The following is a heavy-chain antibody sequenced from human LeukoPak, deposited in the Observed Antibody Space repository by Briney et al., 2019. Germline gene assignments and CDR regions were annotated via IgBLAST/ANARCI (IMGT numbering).Heavy chain of an antibody. V-gene: IGHV4-59*01. Sequence: SETLSLTCTVSGGSIGSYYWSWIRQPPGKGLEWIGYIYYSGSTNYNPSLKSRVTISVDTSKNQFSLKLSSVTAADTAVYYCARDFGLGYCSSTSCYAFDIWGQGTMVTVSS. CDR1: GGSIGSYY. CDR2: IYYSGST. J-gene: IGHJ3*02. D-gene: IGHD2-2*01. CDR3: ARDFGLGYCSSTSCYAFDI.